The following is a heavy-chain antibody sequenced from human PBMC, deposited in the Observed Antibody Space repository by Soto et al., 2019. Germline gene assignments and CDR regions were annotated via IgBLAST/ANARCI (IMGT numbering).Heavy chain of an antibody. CDR3: ARVHYDFWSGAATGAFDI. CDR2: IYYSGST. Sequence: SETLSLTCTVSGGSISSYYWSWIRQPPGKGLEWIGYIYYSGSTNYNPSLKSRVTISVDTSKNQFSLKLSSVTAADTAVYYCARVHYDFWSGAATGAFDIWGQGTMVTVSS. J-gene: IGHJ3*02. D-gene: IGHD3-3*01. CDR1: GGSISSYY. V-gene: IGHV4-59*01.